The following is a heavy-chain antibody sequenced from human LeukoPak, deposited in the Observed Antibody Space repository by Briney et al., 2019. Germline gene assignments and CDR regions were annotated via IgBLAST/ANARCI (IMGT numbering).Heavy chain of an antibody. J-gene: IGHJ4*02. D-gene: IGHD3-10*02. CDR1: GFTFSSYG. V-gene: IGHV3-33*01. CDR3: AREVRAMFEY. CDR2: IWYDGSNK. Sequence: GGSLRLSCAASGFTFSSYGMHWVRQAPGKGLEWVAVIWYDGSNKYYADSVKGRFTISRDNSKSTLFLQMSSLRAEDTAVYYCAREVRAMFEYWGQGSLVTVSS.